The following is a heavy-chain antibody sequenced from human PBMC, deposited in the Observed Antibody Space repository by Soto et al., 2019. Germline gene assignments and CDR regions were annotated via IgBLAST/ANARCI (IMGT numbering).Heavy chain of an antibody. J-gene: IGHJ5*02. D-gene: IGHD6-19*01. CDR1: GYTSTSYG. Sequence: ASVKVSCKASGYTSTSYGISWVRQAPGQGLEWMGWSSAYNGNTNYAQKLQGRVTMTTDTSTSTAYMELRSLRSDDTAVYYCAREPGSGHDHWFDPWGQGTLVTVSS. CDR2: SSAYNGNT. V-gene: IGHV1-18*04. CDR3: AREPGSGHDHWFDP.